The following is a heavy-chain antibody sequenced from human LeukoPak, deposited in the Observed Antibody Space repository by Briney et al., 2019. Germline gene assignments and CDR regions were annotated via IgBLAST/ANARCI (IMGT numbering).Heavy chain of an antibody. J-gene: IGHJ4*02. D-gene: IGHD3-16*01. CDR3: TRDGGTLDY. V-gene: IGHV3-49*04. CDR1: GYTFGDYA. Sequence: GRSLRRSCTGSGYTFGDYAMSWVRQSPGKGLEWVSLIRSKAFGGATEYAASVKGRFTISRDDSKSIAYLQMNSLKTEDTAMYYCTRDGGTLDYWGQGTLVTVSS. CDR2: IRSKAFGGAT.